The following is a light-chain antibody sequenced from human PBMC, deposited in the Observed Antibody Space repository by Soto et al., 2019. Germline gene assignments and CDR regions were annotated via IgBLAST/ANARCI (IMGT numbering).Light chain of an antibody. Sequence: QSALTQPASVFGSPGQSITFSCTGTSSDVGGYNFVSWYQQHPGKAPKLMIYEVSSRPSGVSNRFSGSKSGNTASLTSSGLQPEDEADYYCSSYTTSSTVVFGTGTKVT. CDR1: SSDVGGYNF. V-gene: IGLV2-14*03. CDR2: EVS. CDR3: SSYTTSSTVV. J-gene: IGLJ1*01.